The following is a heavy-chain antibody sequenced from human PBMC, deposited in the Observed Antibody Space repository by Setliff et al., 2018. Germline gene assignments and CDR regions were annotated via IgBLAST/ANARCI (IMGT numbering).Heavy chain of an antibody. CDR3: ARDPCCESKKYYGMDV. V-gene: IGHV3-23*01. CDR1: GFTFSSYA. D-gene: IGHD2-15*01. Sequence: ETLSLSCAASGFTFSSYAMSWVRQAPGKGLEWVSAISGSGGSTYYADSVKGRFTISRDNAKNSLYLQMNSLRAEDTAVYYCARDPCCESKKYYGMDVWGQGTTVTVSS. CDR2: ISGSGGST. J-gene: IGHJ6*02.